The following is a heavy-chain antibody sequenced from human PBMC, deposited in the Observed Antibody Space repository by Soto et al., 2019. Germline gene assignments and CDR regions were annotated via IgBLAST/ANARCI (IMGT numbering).Heavy chain of an antibody. D-gene: IGHD1-26*01. CDR1: GFTFSNSW. J-gene: IGHJ4*02. V-gene: IGHV3-74*01. CDR3: ARDRSYTTDC. CDR2: INSDGSTT. Sequence: GSLRLSCAASGFTFSNSWMHWVRQAPGKGLVWVSYINSDGSTTTYADSVKGRFTISRDNAKNTVYLQITSLTAEDTAVYYCARDRSYTTDCWGQGTLVTVSS.